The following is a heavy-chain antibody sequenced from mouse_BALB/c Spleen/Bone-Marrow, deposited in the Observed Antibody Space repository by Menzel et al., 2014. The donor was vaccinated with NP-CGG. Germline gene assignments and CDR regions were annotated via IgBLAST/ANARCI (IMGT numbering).Heavy chain of an antibody. Sequence: EVKLVESGGGLVKPRGSLKLSCAASGFTFSSYTMSWVRQTPEKRLEWVATISSGGGNTYYPDSVKGRFTISRDNAKNNLYLQMSSLRSEDTALYYCARYPSYYYGYAMDYWGQGTSVTVSS. J-gene: IGHJ4*01. CDR2: ISSGGGNT. CDR3: ARYPSYYYGYAMDY. CDR1: GFTFSSYT. D-gene: IGHD1-1*01. V-gene: IGHV5-9*03.